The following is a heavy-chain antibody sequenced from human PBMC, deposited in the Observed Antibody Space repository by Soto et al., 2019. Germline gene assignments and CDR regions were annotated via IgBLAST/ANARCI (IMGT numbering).Heavy chain of an antibody. CDR3: ARHLVPAAISFYDMEV. V-gene: IGHV1-2*02. Sequence: GDSVKVSCKASGYTVTDYYIHWVRQAPGQGLEWRGWINPNSGATNHAQKFQGRDTRTRDTAISTAYMELSRLHSDDTAVYYRARHLVPAAISFYDMEVWGKGTTVIVS. CDR1: GYTVTDYY. J-gene: IGHJ6*04. CDR2: INPNSGAT. D-gene: IGHD2-2*01.